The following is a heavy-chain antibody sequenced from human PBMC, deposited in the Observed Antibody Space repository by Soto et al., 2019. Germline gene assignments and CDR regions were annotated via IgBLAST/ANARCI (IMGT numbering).Heavy chain of an antibody. J-gene: IGHJ6*03. CDR3: ARGGLITMVRGARGYYYYYMDV. CDR2: MNPNSGNT. V-gene: IGHV1-8*01. Sequence: ASVKVSCKASGYTFTSYDINWVRQATGQGLEWMGWMNPNSGNTGYAQKFQGRVTMTRNTSISTAYMELSSLRSEDTAVYYCARGGLITMVRGARGYYYYYMDVWGKGTTVTVSS. D-gene: IGHD3-10*01. CDR1: GYTFTSYD.